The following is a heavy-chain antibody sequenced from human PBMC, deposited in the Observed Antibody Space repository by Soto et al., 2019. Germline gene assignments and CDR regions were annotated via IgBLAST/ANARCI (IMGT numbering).Heavy chain of an antibody. CDR1: GGSISSGTYW. D-gene: IGHD3-10*01. J-gene: IGHJ4*02. V-gene: IGHV4-31*03. CDR2: ISYSGST. Sequence: SETLSLTCTVSGGSISSGTYWWSRIRQHPGKGLEWIGYISYSGSTYYNPSLKSRVTISLDTSENQFSLKLSSVTAADTAVYYCARTYYGSGSHFDYWGQGTPVTVSS. CDR3: ARTYYGSGSHFDY.